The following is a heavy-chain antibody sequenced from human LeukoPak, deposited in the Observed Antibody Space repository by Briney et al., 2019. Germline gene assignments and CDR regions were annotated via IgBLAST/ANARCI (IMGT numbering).Heavy chain of an antibody. V-gene: IGHV4-59*12. D-gene: IGHD3-16*02. CDR2: IYYSGST. Sequence: PSETLSLTCTVSSGSISSYYWSWIRQPPGKGLEWIGYIYYSGSTNYNPSLKSRVTISVDTSKNQFSLKLSSVTAADTAVYYCARGLSPPLDYWGQGTLVTVSS. CDR3: ARGLSPPLDY. CDR1: SGSISSYY. J-gene: IGHJ4*02.